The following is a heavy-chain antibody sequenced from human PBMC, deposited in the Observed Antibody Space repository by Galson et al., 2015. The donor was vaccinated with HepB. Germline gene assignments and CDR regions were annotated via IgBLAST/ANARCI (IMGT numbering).Heavy chain of an antibody. CDR2: INPSGGST. CDR1: GYTFSSYA. J-gene: IGHJ6*02. D-gene: IGHD6-13*01. V-gene: IGHV1-46*01. CDR3: ARAAAADGHLDV. Sequence: SVKVSCEASGYTFSSYAMRWVRQAPGQGLEWMGTINPSGGSTSYAQKFQGRVTITRDKSTSTGYMELSSLRSEDTAVYYCARAAAADGHLDVWGQGTMVTVSS.